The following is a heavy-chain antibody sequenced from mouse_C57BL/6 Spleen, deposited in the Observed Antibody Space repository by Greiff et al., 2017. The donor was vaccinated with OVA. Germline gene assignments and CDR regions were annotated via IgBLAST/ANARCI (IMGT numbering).Heavy chain of an antibody. J-gene: IGHJ3*01. Sequence: EVHLVESGPGLVKPSQSLSLTCSVTGYSITSGYYWNWIRQFPGNKLEWMGYISYDGSNNYNPSLKNRISITRDTSKNQFFLKLNSVTTEDTATYYCARDRGNLFAYWGQGTLVTVSA. D-gene: IGHD3-3*01. V-gene: IGHV3-6*01. CDR3: ARDRGNLFAY. CDR2: ISYDGSN. CDR1: GYSITSGYY.